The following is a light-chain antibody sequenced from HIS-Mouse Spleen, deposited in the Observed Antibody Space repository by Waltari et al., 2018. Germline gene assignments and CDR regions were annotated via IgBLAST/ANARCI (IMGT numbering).Light chain of an antibody. V-gene: IGLV2-14*03. CDR2: DVS. J-gene: IGLJ2*01. CDR1: SSDLGGFNY. Sequence: QSALPQPASVSGSPGQPIPISSPGPSSDLGGFNYVSWYQQHPGKAPKLMIYDVSNRPSGVSNRFSGSKSGNTASLTISGLQAEDEADYYCSSYTSSSFNVVFGGGTKLTVL. CDR3: SSYTSSSFNVV.